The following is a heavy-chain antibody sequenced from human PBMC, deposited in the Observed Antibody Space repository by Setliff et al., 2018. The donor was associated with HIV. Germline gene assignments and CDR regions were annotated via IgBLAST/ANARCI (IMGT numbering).Heavy chain of an antibody. J-gene: IGHJ3*02. CDR1: GYTFTGYY. CDR2: INPNRGDT. V-gene: IGHV1-2*06. CDR3: ARVSSFNKIIRETFDI. D-gene: IGHD3-10*01. Sequence: ASVKVSCKASGYTFTGYYIHWVRQAPGQGLEWMGQINPNRGDTKSHHKFADRLIMSRDTSLTTVYMELTSLRSDDTAVYYCARVSSFNKIIRETFDIWGQGTLVTVSS.